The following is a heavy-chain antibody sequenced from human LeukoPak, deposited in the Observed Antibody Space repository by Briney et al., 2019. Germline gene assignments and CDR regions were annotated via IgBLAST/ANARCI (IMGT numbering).Heavy chain of an antibody. D-gene: IGHD4-17*01. Sequence: PSETLSLTCAVYGGSFSGCYWSWIRQPPGKGLEWIGEINHSGSTNYNPSLKSRVTISVDTSKNQFSLKLSSVTAADRAVYYCARGTTVTTTSDFDYWGQGTLVTVSS. CDR1: GGSFSGCY. V-gene: IGHV4-34*01. CDR2: INHSGST. J-gene: IGHJ4*02. CDR3: ARGTTVTTTSDFDY.